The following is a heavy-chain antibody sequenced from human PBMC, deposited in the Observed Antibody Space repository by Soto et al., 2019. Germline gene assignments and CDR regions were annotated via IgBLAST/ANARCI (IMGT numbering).Heavy chain of an antibody. CDR3: ARGDYSNYVLYYYGMDV. V-gene: IGHV3-48*02. J-gene: IGHJ6*02. D-gene: IGHD4-4*01. CDR1: GFTFSSYS. Sequence: GGSLRLSCAASGFTFSSYSMNWVRQAPGKGLEWVSYISSSSSTIYYADSVKGRFTISRDNAKNSLYLQMNSLRDEDTAVYYCARGDYSNYVLYYYGMDVWGQGTTVTVSS. CDR2: ISSSSSTI.